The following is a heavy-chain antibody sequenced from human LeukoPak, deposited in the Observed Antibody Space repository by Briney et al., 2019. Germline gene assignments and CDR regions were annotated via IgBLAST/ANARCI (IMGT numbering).Heavy chain of an antibody. CDR3: ARHFGDYGGNSRSLYYYYMDV. CDR1: GGSISSSSYY. CDR2: IYYSGST. Sequence: SETLSLTCTVSGGSISSSSYYWGWIRQPPGKGLEWIGSIYYSGSTYYNPSLKSRVTISVDTSKNQFSLKLSSVTAADTAVYYCARHFGDYGGNSRSLYYYYMDVWGKGTTVTVSS. D-gene: IGHD4-23*01. V-gene: IGHV4-39*01. J-gene: IGHJ6*03.